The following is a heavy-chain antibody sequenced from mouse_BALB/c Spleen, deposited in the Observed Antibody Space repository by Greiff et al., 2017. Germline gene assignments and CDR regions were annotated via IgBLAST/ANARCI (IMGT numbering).Heavy chain of an antibody. Sequence: QVQLKQSGAELAKPGASVKMSCKASGYTFTSYWMHWVKQRPGQGLEWIGYINPSTGYTEYNQKFKDKATLTADKSSSTAYMQLSSLTSEDSAVYYCARRDSSGYVDYAMDYWGQGTSVTVSS. J-gene: IGHJ4*01. CDR2: INPSTGYT. D-gene: IGHD3-2*01. V-gene: IGHV1-7*01. CDR3: ARRDSSGYVDYAMDY. CDR1: GYTFTSYW.